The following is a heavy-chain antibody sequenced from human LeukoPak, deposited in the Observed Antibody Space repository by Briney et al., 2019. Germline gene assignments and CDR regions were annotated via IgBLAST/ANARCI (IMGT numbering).Heavy chain of an antibody. CDR2: FDPEDGET. CDR3: ARGGGGAGSGSYGVSRYYYYMDV. CDR1: GYTLTELS. V-gene: IGHV1-24*01. D-gene: IGHD3-10*01. Sequence: ASVKVSCKVSGYTLTELSMHWVRQAPGKGLEWMGGFDPEDGETIYAQKLQGRVTMTTDTSTSTAYMELRSLRSDDTAVYYCARGGGGAGSGSYGVSRYYYYMDVWGKGTTVTVSS. J-gene: IGHJ6*03.